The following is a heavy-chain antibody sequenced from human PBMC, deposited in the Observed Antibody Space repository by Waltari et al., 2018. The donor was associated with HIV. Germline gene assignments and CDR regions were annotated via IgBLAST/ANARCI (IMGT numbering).Heavy chain of an antibody. D-gene: IGHD3-3*01. J-gene: IGHJ4*02. CDR3: AVQDGFFDF. V-gene: IGHV3-23*01. CDR1: GFTLNNYA. CDR2: ISGSGDRT. Sequence: EVQLLESGETLVRPGGSLRLSCTVYGFTLNNYALNWVRQAPGKGLEWVGGISGSGDRTDYAASAKGRFTISRDNSKKTLYLQMRGLRVDDTASYYCAVQDGFFDFWGRGTVVSVAS.